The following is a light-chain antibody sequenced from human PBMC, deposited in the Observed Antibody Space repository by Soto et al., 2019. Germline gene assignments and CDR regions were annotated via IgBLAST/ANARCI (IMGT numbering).Light chain of an antibody. J-gene: IGKJ5*01. Sequence: DIQLTQSPSFLSASVGDRVTITCRASQGIYNYLAWYQQNPGKAPKLLIYSAFSMHSGVPSRFSGGGSGTEYTLTISSLQPDDFATYYCQHYNSYSEAFGQGTRLEIK. V-gene: IGKV1-9*01. CDR1: QGIYNY. CDR3: QHYNSYSEA. CDR2: SAF.